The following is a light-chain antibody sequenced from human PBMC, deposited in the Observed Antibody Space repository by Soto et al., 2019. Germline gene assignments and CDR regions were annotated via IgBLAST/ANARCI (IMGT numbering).Light chain of an antibody. CDR3: QLYGISPH. CDR1: QSVSSY. Sequence: MLSQSPTTLSLSTGERATLSCRACQSVSSYLAWYQQRPGQAPRLLIYASSNRATGIPDRFSGSASGTDFTLTINRLEPEDFAVYYCQLYGISPHFGQGTRLEIK. J-gene: IGKJ5*01. CDR2: ASS. V-gene: IGKV3-20*01.